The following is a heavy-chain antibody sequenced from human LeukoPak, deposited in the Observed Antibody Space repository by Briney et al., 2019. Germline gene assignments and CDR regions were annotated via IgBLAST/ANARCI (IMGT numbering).Heavy chain of an antibody. V-gene: IGHV3-7*01. Sequence: PGGSLRLSCAASGFTFTNSWMAWVRQAPGKGLEWVANIKQDGSTKHYADSLKRRFTISRDNPKNSLYLQMNNLRADDTAVYYCTRDTDGSLDYWGQGILVTVAS. CDR1: GFTFTNSW. CDR2: IKQDGSTK. J-gene: IGHJ4*02. CDR3: TRDTDGSLDY. D-gene: IGHD1-26*01.